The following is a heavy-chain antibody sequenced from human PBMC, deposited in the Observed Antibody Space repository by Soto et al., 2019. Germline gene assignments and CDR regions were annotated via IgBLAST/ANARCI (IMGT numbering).Heavy chain of an antibody. J-gene: IGHJ6*02. D-gene: IGHD2-21*01. Sequence: QAHLVQSATEVKNPGASVKVSCRASGYAFINYYIHWVRQAPGQGLEWMGVINPIDGSTRYTQKFHDRVTITTDTSTTTVYLELSSLKSDDTAVYYCARKGHMYRKSGPDVWGQGTTVAVSS. V-gene: IGHV1-46*01. CDR1: GYAFINYY. CDR3: ARKGHMYRKSGPDV. CDR2: INPIDGST.